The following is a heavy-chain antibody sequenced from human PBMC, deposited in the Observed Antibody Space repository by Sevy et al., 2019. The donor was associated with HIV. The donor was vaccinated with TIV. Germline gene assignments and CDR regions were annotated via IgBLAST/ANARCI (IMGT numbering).Heavy chain of an antibody. CDR2: ITASGGNI. Sequence: GGSLRLSCAASGFNFRRFAMSWVRLAPGKGLEWVSAITASGGNIYYIDSVKGRFTSSRENSKNTLYLQMNGLRAEDTAIYFCAKGGPAGVDYYYYLDVWGKGTTVTVSS. V-gene: IGHV3-23*01. CDR3: AKGGPAGVDYYYYLDV. CDR1: GFNFRRFA. D-gene: IGHD5-12*01. J-gene: IGHJ6*03.